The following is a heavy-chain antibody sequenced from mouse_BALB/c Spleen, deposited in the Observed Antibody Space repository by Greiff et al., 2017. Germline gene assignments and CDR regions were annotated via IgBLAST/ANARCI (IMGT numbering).Heavy chain of an antibody. CDR1: GYTFSSYW. Sequence: QVQLQQSGAELMKPGASVKISCKATGYTFSSYWIEWVKQRPGHGLEWIGEILPGSGSTNYNEKFKGKATFTADTSSNTAYMQLSSLTSEDSAVYYCARRSLLRPYFDYWGQGTTLTVSS. D-gene: IGHD1-2*01. V-gene: IGHV1-9*01. CDR3: ARRSLLRPYFDY. CDR2: ILPGSGST. J-gene: IGHJ2*01.